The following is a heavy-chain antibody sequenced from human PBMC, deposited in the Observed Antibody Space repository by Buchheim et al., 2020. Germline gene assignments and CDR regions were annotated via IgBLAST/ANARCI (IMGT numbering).Heavy chain of an antibody. CDR2: ISGSGAGT. J-gene: IGHJ4*02. CDR3: AKDHCSTTSCYTYFDY. D-gene: IGHD2-2*02. V-gene: IGHV3-23*01. Sequence: EVQLLESGGGFVQFGGSLRLSCAASGFTFSSYAMNWVRQAPGKGLEWVSTISGSGAGTYYADSVKGRFTISRDKSKNTLYLQMNSLRAEDTAVYYCAKDHCSTTSCYTYFDYWGQGTL. CDR1: GFTFSSYA.